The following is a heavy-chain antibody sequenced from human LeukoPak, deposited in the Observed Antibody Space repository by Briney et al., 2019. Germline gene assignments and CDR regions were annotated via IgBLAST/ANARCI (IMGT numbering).Heavy chain of an antibody. D-gene: IGHD6-6*01. J-gene: IGHJ4*02. V-gene: IGHV3-30-3*01. CDR3: AREASIVVRCSDY. CDR1: GFTFGSYA. Sequence: PGGSLRLSCAASGFTFGSYAMHWVRQAPGKGLEWVAVISYHGSNKYYADSVKGRFTISRDNSKKTVFLQMNSLRAEDTAVYYCAREASIVVRCSDYWGQGTLVTVSS. CDR2: ISYHGSNK.